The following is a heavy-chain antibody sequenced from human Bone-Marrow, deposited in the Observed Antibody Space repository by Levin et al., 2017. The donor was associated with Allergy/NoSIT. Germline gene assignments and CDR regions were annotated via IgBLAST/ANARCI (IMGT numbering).Heavy chain of an antibody. D-gene: IGHD3-16*02. J-gene: IGHJ4*02. CDR2: INQDGSDK. CDR1: GFTFSKYW. Sequence: GESLKISCATSGFTFSKYWMTWVRQAPGKGLEWVANINQDGSDKDYVDSVQGRFTIFRDNAKDSLFLQMNSLRTEDTAVYYCARDLIQGVWSSYRWEGKDSWGQGTLVTVSS. CDR3: ARDLIQGVWSSYRWEGKDS. V-gene: IGHV3-7*01.